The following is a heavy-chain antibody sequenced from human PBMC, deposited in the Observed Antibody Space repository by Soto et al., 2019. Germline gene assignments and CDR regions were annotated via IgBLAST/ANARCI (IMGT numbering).Heavy chain of an antibody. V-gene: IGHV3-33*01. D-gene: IGHD3-10*01. CDR1: GFTFSSYG. J-gene: IGHJ6*02. CDR3: ARDGVLLWFGDAYYYGMDV. Sequence: PGGSLRLSCAASGFTFSSYGMHWVRQAPGKGLEWVAVIWYDGSNKYYADSVKGRFTISRDNSKNTLYLQMNSLRAEDTAVYYCARDGVLLWFGDAYYYGMDVCGQGTTVTVSS. CDR2: IWYDGSNK.